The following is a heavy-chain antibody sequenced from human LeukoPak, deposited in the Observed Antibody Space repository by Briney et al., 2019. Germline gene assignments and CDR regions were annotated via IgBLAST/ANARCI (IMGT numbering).Heavy chain of an antibody. J-gene: IGHJ4*02. D-gene: IGHD6-19*01. CDR3: AKGLYSSGWYYFDS. V-gene: IGHV3-30*02. CDR2: IRYDGNNK. CDR1: GFTFSNYG. Sequence: GGSLRLSCAASGFTFSNYGMHWVRQAPGKGLEWVGVIRYDGNNKYYAGSVKGRFTISRDNSKNTLYLQMNSLRAEDTAVYYCAKGLYSSGWYYFDSWGQGTLVTVSS.